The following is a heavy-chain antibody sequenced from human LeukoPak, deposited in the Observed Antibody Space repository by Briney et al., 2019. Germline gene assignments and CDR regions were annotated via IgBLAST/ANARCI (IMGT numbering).Heavy chain of an antibody. CDR2: INHSGST. V-gene: IGHV4-34*01. CDR3: ARVFSPYDFWSGYYIGYFDY. D-gene: IGHD3-3*01. CDR1: GGSFSGYY. J-gene: IGHJ4*02. Sequence: SETLSLTCAVYGGSFSGYYWSWIRQPPGKGLEWIGEINHSGSTNYNPSLKSRVTISVDTSKSQFSLKLSSVTAADTAVYYCARVFSPYDFWSGYYIGYFDYWGQGTLVTVSS.